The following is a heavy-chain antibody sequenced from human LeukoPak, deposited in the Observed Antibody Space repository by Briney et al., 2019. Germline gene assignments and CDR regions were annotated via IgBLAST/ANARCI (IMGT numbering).Heavy chain of an antibody. D-gene: IGHD1-26*01. CDR2: IYTSGST. CDR3: GKQRVGGYRGFEP. Sequence: PSETLSLTCTVSGGSISSYYWSWIRQPPGKGLEWIGYIYTSGSTNYNPSLKSRVTISVDTSKNQFSLKLSSVTAADTAGYYWGKQRVGGYRGFEPLGQGNPVTVSS. J-gene: IGHJ5*01. V-gene: IGHV4-4*09. CDR1: GGSISSYY.